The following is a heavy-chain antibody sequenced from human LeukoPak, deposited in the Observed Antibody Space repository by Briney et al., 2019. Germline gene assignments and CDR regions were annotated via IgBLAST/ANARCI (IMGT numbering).Heavy chain of an antibody. CDR1: GGTFSSYA. D-gene: IGHD2-15*01. CDR2: ISAYNGNT. V-gene: IGHV1-18*01. Sequence: GASVKVSCKASGGTFSSYAISWVRQAPGQGLEWMGWISAYNGNTNYAQKLQGRVTMTTDTSTSTAYMELRSLRSDDTAVYYCARANHIVVVVAALDPWGQGTLVTVSS. CDR3: ARANHIVVVVAALDP. J-gene: IGHJ5*02.